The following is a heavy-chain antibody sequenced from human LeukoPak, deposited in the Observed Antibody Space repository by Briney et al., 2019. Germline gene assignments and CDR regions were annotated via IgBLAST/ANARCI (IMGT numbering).Heavy chain of an antibody. J-gene: IGHJ4*02. Sequence: SQTLSLTCTVSGGSLSSGSYYWSWIRQPAGKGLEWIGPIYTSGSTKYNPSLKSRVTISVDTSKNQFSLKLSSVTAADTAVYYCARGVVGCSGGSCYASLFDYWGQGTLVTVSS. D-gene: IGHD2-15*01. CDR2: IYTSGST. CDR1: GGSLSSGSYY. V-gene: IGHV4-61*02. CDR3: ARGVVGCSGGSCYASLFDY.